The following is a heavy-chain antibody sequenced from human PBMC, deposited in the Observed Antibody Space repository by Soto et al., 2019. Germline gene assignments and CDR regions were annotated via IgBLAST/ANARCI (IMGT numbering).Heavy chain of an antibody. CDR2: VYYSGST. J-gene: IGHJ5*02. V-gene: IGHV4-39*07. Sequence: PSETLSLTCTVSGGSISSSSYYWGWIRHPPGKGLEWIGSVYYSGSTYYNPSLKSRVTISVDTSKNQFSLKLSSVTAADTAVYYCAGDRGPRGWFDPWGQGTLVTVSS. CDR3: AGDRGPRGWFDP. CDR1: GGSISSSSYY. D-gene: IGHD5-12*01.